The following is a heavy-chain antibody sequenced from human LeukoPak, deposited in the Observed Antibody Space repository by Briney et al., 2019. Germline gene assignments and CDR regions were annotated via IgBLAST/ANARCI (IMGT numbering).Heavy chain of an antibody. Sequence: GASVKVSCKASGYTFTSYSMNWVRQAPGQGLEWMGGIIPIFGTANYAQKFQGRVTITADKSTSTAYMELSSLRSEDTAVYYCAREVATIYYYWGQGTLVTVSS. CDR3: AREVATIYYY. J-gene: IGHJ4*02. D-gene: IGHD5-12*01. V-gene: IGHV1-69*06. CDR1: GYTFTSYS. CDR2: IIPIFGTA.